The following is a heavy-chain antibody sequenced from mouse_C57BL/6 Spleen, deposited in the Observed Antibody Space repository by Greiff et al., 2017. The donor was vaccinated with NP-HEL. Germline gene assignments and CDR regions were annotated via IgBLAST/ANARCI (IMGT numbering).Heavy chain of an antibody. CDR1: GFTFSSYA. J-gene: IGHJ1*03. CDR3: ARDRDYCSSCVWYFDV. Sequence: EVKLVESGGGLVKPGGSLKLSCAASGFTFSSYAMSWVRQTPEKRLEWVATISDGGSYTYYPDNVKGRFTISRDNATNNLYLHMSHLKSEDTAMYYCARDRDYCSSCVWYFDVWGTGTTVTVSS. D-gene: IGHD1-1*01. CDR2: ISDGGSYT. V-gene: IGHV5-4*01.